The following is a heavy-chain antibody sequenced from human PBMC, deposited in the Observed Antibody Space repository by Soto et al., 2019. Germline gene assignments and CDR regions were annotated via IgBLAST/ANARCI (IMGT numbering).Heavy chain of an antibody. J-gene: IGHJ5*02. V-gene: IGHV4-30-4*08. CDR2: IYYTGNT. CDR3: ARVDTDWFDP. CDR1: GGSVSIGSYD. Sequence: TLCLKCTVAGGSVSIGSYDWSGIRQHPGRGLEWIGYIYYTGNTYYNPSLESRLAISVDTSKNQFCLKLSSVTAADTAVYYCARVDTDWFDPCGQGTLVT.